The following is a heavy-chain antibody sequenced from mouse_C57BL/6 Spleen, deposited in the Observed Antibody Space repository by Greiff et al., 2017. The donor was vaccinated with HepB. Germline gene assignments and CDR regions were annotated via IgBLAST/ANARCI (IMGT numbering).Heavy chain of an antibody. D-gene: IGHD1-1*01. Sequence: VQLQQSGAELVKPGASVKLSCKASGYTFTSYWMHWVKQRPGQGLEWIGMIHPNSGSTNYNEKFKSKATLTVDKSSSTAYMQLSSLTSEDSAVYYCARDTYYGSSPNYYAMDYWGQGTSVTVSS. J-gene: IGHJ4*01. CDR1: GYTFTSYW. CDR2: IHPNSGST. CDR3: ARDTYYGSSPNYYAMDY. V-gene: IGHV1-64*01.